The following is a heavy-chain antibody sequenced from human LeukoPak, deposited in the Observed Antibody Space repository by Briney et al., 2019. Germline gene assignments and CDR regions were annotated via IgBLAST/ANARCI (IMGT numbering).Heavy chain of an antibody. CDR3: ARADYDSSSDY. J-gene: IGHJ4*02. Sequence: SETLSLTCAVYGGSFSGYYWSWIRQPPGKGLEWIGEINHSGSTNYNPSLKSRVTISVDTSKNQFSLKLSSVTAADTAVYYCARADYDSSSDYWGQGTLVTVSS. CDR1: GGSFSGYY. D-gene: IGHD3-22*01. CDR2: INHSGST. V-gene: IGHV4-34*01.